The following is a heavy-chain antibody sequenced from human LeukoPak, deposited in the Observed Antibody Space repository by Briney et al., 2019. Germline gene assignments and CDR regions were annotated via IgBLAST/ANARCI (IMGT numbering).Heavy chain of an antibody. V-gene: IGHV1-2*02. CDR2: INPNSGGT. D-gene: IGHD3-16*01. J-gene: IGHJ4*02. CDR3: ARVRYRLAETYIDY. CDR1: GYTFTGYY. Sequence: ASVKVSCKASGYTFTGYYMHWVRQAPGQGLEWMGWINPNSGGTNYAQKFQGRVTMTRDTSISTAYMELSKLRSDDTAVYYCARVRYRLAETYIDYWGQGTLVTVSS.